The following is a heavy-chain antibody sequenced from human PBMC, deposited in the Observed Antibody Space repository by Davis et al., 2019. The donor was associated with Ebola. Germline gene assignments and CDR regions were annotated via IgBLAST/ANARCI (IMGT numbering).Heavy chain of an antibody. Sequence: PGGSLRLSCAASGFTFSSYAMSWVRQAPGKGLEWVSAISGSGGSTYYADSVKGRFTISRDNSKNTLYLQMNSLRAEDTAVYYCAKDPLGYCSSTSCYGDWFDPWGQGTLVTVSS. CDR3: AKDPLGYCSSTSCYGDWFDP. CDR2: ISGSGGST. D-gene: IGHD2-2*01. V-gene: IGHV3-23*01. CDR1: GFTFSSYA. J-gene: IGHJ5*02.